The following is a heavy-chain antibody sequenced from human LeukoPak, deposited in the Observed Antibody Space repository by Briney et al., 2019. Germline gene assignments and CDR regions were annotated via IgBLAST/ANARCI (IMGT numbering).Heavy chain of an antibody. D-gene: IGHD2-2*01. J-gene: IGHJ6*03. Sequence: GASVKVSCKASGYTFTGYYMHWVRQAPGQGLEWMGWINPNSGGTNYAQKFQGRVTMTRDTSISTAYMELSRLRSDDTAVYYCARTDIVVVPAAIQGYYHYMDVWGKGTTVTVSS. V-gene: IGHV1-2*02. CDR2: INPNSGGT. CDR1: GYTFTGYY. CDR3: ARTDIVVVPAAIQGYYHYMDV.